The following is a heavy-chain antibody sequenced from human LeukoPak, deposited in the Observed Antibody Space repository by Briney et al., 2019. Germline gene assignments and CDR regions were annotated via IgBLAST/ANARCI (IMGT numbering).Heavy chain of an antibody. D-gene: IGHD2-15*01. CDR3: ARGGYSDF. Sequence: GASVKVSCKASGYPFAHFAISWVRQARGQGLEWVGWISGDKGPTYYAQKLQDRVTLTTDTSTSTAYMELTNLRSDDTAVYYCARGGYSDFWGQGTLVTVSS. J-gene: IGHJ4*02. CDR1: GYPFAHFA. V-gene: IGHV1-18*01. CDR2: ISGDKGPT.